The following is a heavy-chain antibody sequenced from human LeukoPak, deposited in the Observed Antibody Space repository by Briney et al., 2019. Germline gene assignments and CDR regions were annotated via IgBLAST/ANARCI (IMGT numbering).Heavy chain of an antibody. CDR2: ARNKAESYKI. D-gene: IGHD3-3*01. CDR1: GFSFSNHY. J-gene: IGHJ6*03. CDR3: ARESSIFQVVARSYMDV. V-gene: IGHV3-72*01. Sequence: GGSLRLSCAASGFSFSNHYINWVRQSPGKGLEWGGRARNKAESYKIEYAASAKGRFIISRDDSKKSLFLHMNNLKTEDTAVYYCARESSIFQVVARSYMDVWGKGTTVTVSS.